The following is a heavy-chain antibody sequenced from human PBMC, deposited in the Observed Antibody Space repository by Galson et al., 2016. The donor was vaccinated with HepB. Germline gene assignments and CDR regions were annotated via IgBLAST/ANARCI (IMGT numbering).Heavy chain of an antibody. J-gene: IGHJ4*02. V-gene: IGHV2-5*02. CDR2: IYWDDDK. Sequence: PALVKPTQTLTLTCTFSGFSLSTSGVGVGWIRQPPGKALEWLALIYWDDDKRYSPSLKSRLTITKDTSKNPVVLTITNTDPVDTATYSCANSGSGWYSGYWGQGTLVTVSS. CDR3: ANSGSGWYSGY. CDR1: GFSLSTSGVG. D-gene: IGHD6-19*01.